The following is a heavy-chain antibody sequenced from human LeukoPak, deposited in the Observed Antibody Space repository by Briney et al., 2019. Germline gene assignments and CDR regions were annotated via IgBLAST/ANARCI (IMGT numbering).Heavy chain of an antibody. D-gene: IGHD5-24*01. V-gene: IGHV1-69*04. CDR2: IIPIVGTA. CDR3: ARDLVGDGYNNY. Sequence: ASVKVSCKASGGTFSSYGIRWVRQAPGQGLEWMGRIIPIVGTANYAQKFQGRVTITADKSTSTAYMELSSLRSEDTAVYYCARDLVGDGYNNYWGQGTLVTVSS. CDR1: GGTFSSYG. J-gene: IGHJ4*02.